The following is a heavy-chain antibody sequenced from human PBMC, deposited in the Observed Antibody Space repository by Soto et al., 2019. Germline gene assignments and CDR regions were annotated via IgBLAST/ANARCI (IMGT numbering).Heavy chain of an antibody. Sequence: PSETLSLTCAVSGVSISGSYWWSWVRQPPEKGLEWIGEIYHSGSTNYNPSLKSRVTISLDKSKNQFSLNLSSVTAADTAVYYCARGKYISGYYWFDPWGQGTLVTVSS. CDR3: ARGKYISGYYWFDP. V-gene: IGHV4-4*02. J-gene: IGHJ5*02. D-gene: IGHD3-22*01. CDR1: GVSISGSYW. CDR2: IYHSGST.